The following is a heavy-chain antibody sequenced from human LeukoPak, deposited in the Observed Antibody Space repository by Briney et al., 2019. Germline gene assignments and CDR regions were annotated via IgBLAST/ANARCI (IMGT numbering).Heavy chain of an antibody. CDR3: ARARTKGVGYSYKY. CDR2: IIPIFGTA. CDR1: GGTLRSHA. V-gene: IGHV1-69*05. D-gene: IGHD5-18*01. Sequence: SVKGSCKVSGGTLRSHAISLVGHAPRQGGEWRGGIIPIFGTANYAQKFQGRVTMTRNTSISTAYMELSSLRPEDTAAYYCARARTKGVGYSYKYWGQGTLVTVSS. J-gene: IGHJ4*02.